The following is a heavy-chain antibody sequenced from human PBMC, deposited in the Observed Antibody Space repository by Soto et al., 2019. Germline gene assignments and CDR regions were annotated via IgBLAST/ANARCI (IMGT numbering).Heavy chain of an antibody. Sequence: ASVKVSCKASGYTFTSYDINWVRQATGQGLEWMGWMNPNSGTTGYAQKFQGRVTMTRNTSISTAYMELSSLRSEDTAVYYCARSARVDNYYYGMDVWGQGATVTVSS. V-gene: IGHV1-8*01. CDR2: MNPNSGTT. J-gene: IGHJ6*02. CDR1: GYTFTSYD. D-gene: IGHD3-9*01. CDR3: ARSARVDNYYYGMDV.